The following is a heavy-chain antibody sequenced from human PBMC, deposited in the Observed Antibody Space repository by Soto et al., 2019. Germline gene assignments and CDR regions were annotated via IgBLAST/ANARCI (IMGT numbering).Heavy chain of an antibody. V-gene: IGHV3-48*03. CDR1: GFTFSSYE. J-gene: IGHJ4*02. Sequence: PGGSLRLSCAASGFTFSSYEMNWVRQAPGKGLEWVSYISSSGSTIYYADSVKGRFTISRDNAKNSLYLQMNSLRAEDTAVYYCARDGYYGSGSYHRVYCGQGTLVTVYS. CDR2: ISSSGSTI. D-gene: IGHD3-10*01. CDR3: ARDGYYGSGSYHRVY.